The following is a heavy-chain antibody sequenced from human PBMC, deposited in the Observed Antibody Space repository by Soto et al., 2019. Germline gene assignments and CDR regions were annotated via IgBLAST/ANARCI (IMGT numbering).Heavy chain of an antibody. CDR1: GGPFNNHA. J-gene: IGHJ3*02. Sequence: QVQLVQSGAEVKKPGSSVKVSCKTSGGPFNNHAINWVRQAPGQGLEWVGLVIPTLGTADYAQKFQGRVTMTAEEVTNTAYLELSSLRSEDTRVYYCASDYGENDTFDIWGQGTSVTVAS. CDR3: ASDYGENDTFDI. V-gene: IGHV1-69*01. CDR2: VIPTLGTA. D-gene: IGHD4-17*01.